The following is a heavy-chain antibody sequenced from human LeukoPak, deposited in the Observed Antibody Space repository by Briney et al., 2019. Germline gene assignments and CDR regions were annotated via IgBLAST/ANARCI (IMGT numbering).Heavy chain of an antibody. CDR3: ARAFDSSGDY. Sequence: PGGSLRLSCAAPGFTFSSYWMHWVRQAPGKGLVWVSRINSDGSSTSYADSVKGRFTISRDNAKNTLYVQMNSLRAEDTAMYYCARAFDSSGDYWGQGTLVTVSS. CDR2: INSDGSST. D-gene: IGHD3-22*01. V-gene: IGHV3-74*01. J-gene: IGHJ4*02. CDR1: GFTFSSYW.